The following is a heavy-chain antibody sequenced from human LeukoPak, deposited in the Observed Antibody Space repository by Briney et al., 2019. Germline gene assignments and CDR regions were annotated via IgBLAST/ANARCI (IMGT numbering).Heavy chain of an antibody. V-gene: IGHV1-69*04. CDR3: ARDTTYYYDSSGYYHTFDY. J-gene: IGHJ4*02. CDR1: GGTFSSYA. CDR2: ILPILGIA. D-gene: IGHD3-22*01. Sequence: SVKVSCKASGGTFSSYAISWVRQAPGQGLEWIGRILPILGIANYAQKFQGRVTITADKSTSTAYMELSSLRSEDTAVYYCARDTTYYYDSSGYYHTFDYWGQGTLVTVSS.